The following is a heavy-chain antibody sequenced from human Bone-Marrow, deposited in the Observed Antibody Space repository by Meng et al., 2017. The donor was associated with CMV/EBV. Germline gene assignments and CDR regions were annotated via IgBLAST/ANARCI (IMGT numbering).Heavy chain of an antibody. V-gene: IGHV3-11*01. Sequence: GESLKISCAASGFTFSDYYMSWIRQAPGKGLEWVSYISSSGSTIYYADSVKGRFTISRDNAKNSLYLQMNSLRAEDTAVYYCARDEGDITIFGVVIISSGMAVWGPGNTVNGAS. CDR3: ARDEGDITIFGVVIISSGMAV. J-gene: IGHJ6*02. CDR1: GFTFSDYY. D-gene: IGHD3-3*01. CDR2: ISSSGSTI.